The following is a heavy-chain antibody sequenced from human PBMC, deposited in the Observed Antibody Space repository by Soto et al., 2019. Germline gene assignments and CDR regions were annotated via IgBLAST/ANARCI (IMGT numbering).Heavy chain of an antibody. CDR1: GGSISSSSYY. J-gene: IGHJ4*02. CDR2: IYYSGST. Sequence: QLQLQESGPGLVKPSETLSLTCTVSGGSISSSSYYWGWIRQPPGKGLEWIGSIYYSGSTYYNPSLKSRVTISVDTSKNQFSLKLSSVTAADTAVYYCARLEWELTAFDYWGQGTLVTVSS. D-gene: IGHD1-26*01. V-gene: IGHV4-39*01. CDR3: ARLEWELTAFDY.